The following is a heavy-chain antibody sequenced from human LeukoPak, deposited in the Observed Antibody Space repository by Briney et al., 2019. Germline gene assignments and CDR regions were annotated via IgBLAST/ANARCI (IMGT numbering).Heavy chain of an antibody. CDR1: GFTFRSYS. J-gene: IGHJ4*02. CDR3: ARAISSSWYYFDY. CDR2: ISSIRSYI. Sequence: GGSLRLSCSASGFTFRSYSMNWVREAPGRGVERVSSISSIRSYIYYADSVKGRFTIYRDNAKSSLYLQMNSLRAEDTAVYYCARAISSSWYYFDYWGQGTLVTVSS. D-gene: IGHD6-13*01. V-gene: IGHV3-21*01.